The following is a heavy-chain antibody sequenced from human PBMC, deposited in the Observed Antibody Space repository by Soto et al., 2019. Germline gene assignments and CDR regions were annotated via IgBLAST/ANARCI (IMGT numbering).Heavy chain of an antibody. CDR1: GFTFSNYW. D-gene: IGHD3-10*01. CDR2: IDSYGSTT. Sequence: EVQLVESGGGLVQPGGSLRLSCAASGFTFSNYWMHWVRQAPGEGLVWVSRIDSYGSTTNYADSVKGRFTVSRDNARNTLYLQMNSLRAEETAIYYCARGGLHAYYKDNWGQGILVPVSS. V-gene: IGHV3-74*01. J-gene: IGHJ4*02. CDR3: ARGGLHAYYKDN.